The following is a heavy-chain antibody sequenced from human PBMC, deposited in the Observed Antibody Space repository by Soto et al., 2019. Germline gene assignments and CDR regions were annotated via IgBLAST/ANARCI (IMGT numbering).Heavy chain of an antibody. Sequence: EEKLVQSGGGLVRPGGSLRLSCVGSGITFSNYWMNWVRQTPGKGLEWVANIKPDGSAKAYVDSVKGRFTVSRDNAKNSLYLQMRGLRAEDTAVYFCAAWDISNPWGQGTLVTVSS. V-gene: IGHV3-7*01. CDR3: AAWDISNP. J-gene: IGHJ5*02. D-gene: IGHD2-15*01. CDR2: IKPDGSAK. CDR1: GITFSNYW.